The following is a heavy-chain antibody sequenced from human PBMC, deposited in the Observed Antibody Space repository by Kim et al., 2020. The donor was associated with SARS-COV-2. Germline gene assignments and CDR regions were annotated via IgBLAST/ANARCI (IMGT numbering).Heavy chain of an antibody. CDR2: IRSKAYGGTT. V-gene: IGHV3-49*03. CDR3: TVRITMIVVVLDY. CDR1: GFTFGDYA. J-gene: IGHJ4*02. D-gene: IGHD3-22*01. Sequence: GGSLRLSCTASGFTFGDYAMSWFRQAPGKGLEWVGFIRSKAYGGTTEYAASVKGRFTISRDDSKSIAYLQMNSLKTEDTAVYYCTVRITMIVVVLDYWGQGTLVTVSS.